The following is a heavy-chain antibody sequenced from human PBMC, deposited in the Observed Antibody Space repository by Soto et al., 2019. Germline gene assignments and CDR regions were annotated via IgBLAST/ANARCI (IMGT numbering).Heavy chain of an antibody. CDR3: ATVPDY. Sequence: SDTLSLTCTVSGGSISSSSYYWGWIRQPPGKGLEWIGSIYHSGSTYYNPSLKSRVTISIDRSKNQFSLKLSSVTAADTAVYYCATVPDYWAQGILVNVSS. V-gene: IGHV4-39*07. D-gene: IGHD2-2*01. CDR2: IYHSGST. CDR1: GGSISSSSYY. J-gene: IGHJ4*02.